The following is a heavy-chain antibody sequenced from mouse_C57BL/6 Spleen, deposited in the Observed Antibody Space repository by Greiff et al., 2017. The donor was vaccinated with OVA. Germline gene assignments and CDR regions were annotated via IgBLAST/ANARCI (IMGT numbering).Heavy chain of an antibody. D-gene: IGHD1-1*01. J-gene: IGHJ3*01. CDR1: GYSFTGYY. Sequence: VQLKESGPELVKPGASVKISCKASGYSFTGYYMNWVKQSPEKSLEWIGEINPSTGGTTYNQKFKAKATLTVDKSSSTAYMQLKSLTSEDSAVYYCARDYEVPFAYWGQGTLVTVSA. CDR2: INPSTGGT. CDR3: ARDYEVPFAY. V-gene: IGHV1-42*01.